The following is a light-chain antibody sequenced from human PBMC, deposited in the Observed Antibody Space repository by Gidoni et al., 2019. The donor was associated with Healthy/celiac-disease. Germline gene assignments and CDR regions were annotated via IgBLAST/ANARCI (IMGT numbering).Light chain of an antibody. CDR3: QQYDNLPR. Sequence: DIQMTKSPSSLSASVRDRVTITCQTSQDISNYLNWYQQKHGKATKLMIYDASNLDTGVPSMFSGSGSWTDFAFTISILQPEDSSTYYCQQYDNLPRFGGGTKLEIK. J-gene: IGKJ4*01. V-gene: IGKV1-33*01. CDR1: QDISNY. CDR2: DAS.